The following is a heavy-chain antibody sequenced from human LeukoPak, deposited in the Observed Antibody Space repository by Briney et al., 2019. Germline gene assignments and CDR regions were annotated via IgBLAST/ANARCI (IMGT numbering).Heavy chain of an antibody. CDR3: VRNFDSYNAFDI. V-gene: IGHV4-4*02. CDR2: VNLQGST. CDR1: GGSITNTNY. D-gene: IGHD3-22*01. Sequence: SGTLSLTCGVSGGSITNTNYWTWVRPPPGKGLEWIGEVNLQGSTNYNPSLMGRVAISVDKSENHISLQLTSVTAADTAVYYCVRNFDSYNAFDIWGQGTMVTVSS. J-gene: IGHJ3*02.